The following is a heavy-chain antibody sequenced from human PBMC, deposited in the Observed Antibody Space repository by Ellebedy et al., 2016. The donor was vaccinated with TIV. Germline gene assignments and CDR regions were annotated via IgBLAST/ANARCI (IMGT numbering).Heavy chain of an antibody. Sequence: GESLKISCAASGFTFSSYAMAWVRQAPGKGLEWASTISHTGTRTYYANSVECRFIISRDNSKNTLYLQMNSLRDEDTAIYYCARGKSWTYKHHAFDYWGQGTLVTVSS. D-gene: IGHD1-7*01. CDR3: ARGKSWTYKHHAFDY. V-gene: IGHV3-23*01. J-gene: IGHJ4*02. CDR1: GFTFSSYA. CDR2: ISHTGTRT.